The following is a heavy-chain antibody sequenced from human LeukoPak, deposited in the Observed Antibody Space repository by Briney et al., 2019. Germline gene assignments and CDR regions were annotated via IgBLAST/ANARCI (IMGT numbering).Heavy chain of an antibody. D-gene: IGHD5-18*01. J-gene: IGHJ4*02. Sequence: GGSLRLSCAASGFTVSNNYMSWVRQAPGKGLVWVSRINSDGSSTIYADSVKGRFTISRDNAKNTLYLQMNSLTDEDTAVYYCARGFRDGYSFGHYFDYWGQGTLVTVSS. CDR3: ARGFRDGYSFGHYFDY. V-gene: IGHV3-74*01. CDR2: INSDGSST. CDR1: GFTVSNNY.